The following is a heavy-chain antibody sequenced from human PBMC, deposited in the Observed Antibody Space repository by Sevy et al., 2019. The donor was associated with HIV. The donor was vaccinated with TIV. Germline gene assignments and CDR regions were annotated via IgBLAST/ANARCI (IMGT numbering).Heavy chain of an antibody. CDR2: IHPGNSET. D-gene: IGHD3-16*01. CDR3: FMRAHTDSLRYYYRYGMDV. V-gene: IGHV5-51*01. J-gene: IGHJ6*02. CDR1: GFSFSSYW. Sequence: GQSLKISCEGSGFSFSSYWIHWVRQMPGKGLEWMATIHPGNSETRHRSSFQGQVTISADKSINTAYLQWSRLSASDTAIYDCFMRAHTDSLRYYYRYGMDVWGQGTTVTVSS.